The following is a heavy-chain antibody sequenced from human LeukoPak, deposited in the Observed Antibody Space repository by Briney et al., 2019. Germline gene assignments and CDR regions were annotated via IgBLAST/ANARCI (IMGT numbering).Heavy chain of an antibody. Sequence: PSQTLSLTCTVSGGSISSGDYYWSWIRQPPGKGLEWIGYIYYSGSTYYNPSLKRRVTISVDTSKNQFSLKLSSVTAADTAVYYCAGSSGPAGWFDPWGQGTLVTVSS. CDR1: GGSISSGDYY. V-gene: IGHV4-30-4*08. CDR2: IYYSGST. J-gene: IGHJ5*02. D-gene: IGHD3-22*01. CDR3: AGSSGPAGWFDP.